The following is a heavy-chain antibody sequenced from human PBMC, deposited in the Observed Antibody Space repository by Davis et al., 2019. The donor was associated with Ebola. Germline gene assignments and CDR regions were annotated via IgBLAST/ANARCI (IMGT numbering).Heavy chain of an antibody. J-gene: IGHJ5*02. CDR2: IWYDGSNK. CDR1: GFTFSSYG. CDR3: ARDPGRYSGSGLWFDP. V-gene: IGHV3-33*01. D-gene: IGHD6-13*01. Sequence: GGSLRLSCAASGFTFSSYGMHWVRQAPGKGLEWVAVIWYDGSNKYYADSVKGRFTISRDNSKNTLYLQMNSLRAKDTAVYYCARDPGRYSGSGLWFDPWGQGTLVTVSS.